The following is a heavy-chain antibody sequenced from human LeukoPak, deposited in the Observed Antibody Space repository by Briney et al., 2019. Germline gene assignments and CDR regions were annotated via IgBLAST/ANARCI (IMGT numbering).Heavy chain of an antibody. CDR3: AREPNYYGSGSYGWPFDP. Sequence: ASVKVSCKASGYTFTSYAMNWVRQVPGQGLEWMGWINTNTGNPTYAQGFTGRFVFSLDTSVSTAYLQISSLKAEDTAVYYCAREPNYYGSGSYGWPFDPWGQGTLVTVSS. CDR1: GYTFTSYA. CDR2: INTNTGNP. V-gene: IGHV7-4-1*02. J-gene: IGHJ5*02. D-gene: IGHD3-10*01.